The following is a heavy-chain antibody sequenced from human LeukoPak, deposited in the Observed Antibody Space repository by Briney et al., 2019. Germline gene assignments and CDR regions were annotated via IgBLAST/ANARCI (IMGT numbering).Heavy chain of an antibody. Sequence: SSETLSLTCAVYGGSFSGYYWSWIRQPPGKGLEWIGEINHSGSTNYNPSLKSRVTISVDTSKNQFSLKLSSVTAADTAVYYCASRSRYYGDYGAYFDYWGQGTLVTVSS. J-gene: IGHJ4*02. CDR3: ASRSRYYGDYGAYFDY. CDR2: INHSGST. V-gene: IGHV4-34*01. D-gene: IGHD4-17*01. CDR1: GGSFSGYY.